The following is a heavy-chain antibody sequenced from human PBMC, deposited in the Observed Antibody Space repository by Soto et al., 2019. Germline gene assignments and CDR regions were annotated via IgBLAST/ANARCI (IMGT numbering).Heavy chain of an antibody. V-gene: IGHV1-18*04. D-gene: IGHD3-22*01. CDR3: ARDSHSSGYANFDY. Sequence: GASVKVSCKASGYTFTSYGISWVRQAPGQGLEWMGWISAYNGNTNYAQRLQGRVTMTTDTSTGTAYMELRSLRSDDTAVYYCARDSHSSGYANFDYWGQGTLVTVSS. CDR1: GYTFTSYG. CDR2: ISAYNGNT. J-gene: IGHJ4*02.